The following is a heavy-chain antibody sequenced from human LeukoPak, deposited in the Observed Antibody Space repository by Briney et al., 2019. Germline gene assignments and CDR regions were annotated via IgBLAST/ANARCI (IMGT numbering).Heavy chain of an antibody. CDR2: ISDGGGNT. CDR1: GFTFSSYA. Sequence: PGGSLRLSCAASGFTFSSYAMSWVRQAPGKGLEWVSAISDGGGNTYYADSVKGRFTISRDSSKNTAYLQMNSLKTEDTAVYYCTRLAGAAGSFWGQGTLVTVSS. V-gene: IGHV3-23*01. D-gene: IGHD3-22*01. CDR3: TRLAGAAGSF. J-gene: IGHJ4*02.